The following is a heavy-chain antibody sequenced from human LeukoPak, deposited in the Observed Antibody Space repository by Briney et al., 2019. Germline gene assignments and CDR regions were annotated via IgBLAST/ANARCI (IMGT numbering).Heavy chain of an antibody. CDR1: GGSFSGYY. D-gene: IGHD3-10*01. CDR2: INHSGST. CDR3: ARGPNYYCSGSYPQNGDY. J-gene: IGHJ4*02. Sequence: SETLSLTCAVYGGSFSGYYWSWIRQPPGKGLDWIGEINHSGSTNYNPSLKSRVTISVDTSQNQFCLKLSSVTAADTAVYYCARGPNYYCSGSYPQNGDYWGQGTLVTVSS. V-gene: IGHV4-34*01.